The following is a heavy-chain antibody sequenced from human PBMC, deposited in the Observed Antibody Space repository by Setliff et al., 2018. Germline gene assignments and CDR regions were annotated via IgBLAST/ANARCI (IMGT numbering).Heavy chain of an antibody. Sequence: SETLSLTCTVSGGSISSYYWSWIRQPPGKGLEWIGYIYYSGSTNYNPSLKSRVTISVDTSKNQFSLKLSSVTAADTAVYYCASTIAAAGTAADYWGQGTLVTVPQ. D-gene: IGHD6-13*01. CDR2: IYYSGST. V-gene: IGHV4-59*01. J-gene: IGHJ4*02. CDR1: GGSISSYY. CDR3: ASTIAAAGTAADY.